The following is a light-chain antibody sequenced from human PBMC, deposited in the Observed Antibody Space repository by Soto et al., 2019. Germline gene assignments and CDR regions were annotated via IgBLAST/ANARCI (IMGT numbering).Light chain of an antibody. CDR2: VAS. CDR3: QQYNKWPLT. CDR1: QSASNN. Sequence: EIVMSQSPATLSVSPGERATLSCRASQSASNNLAWYQQKPGQAPRLLIYVASTRATDIPARFSGSGSGTEFTLTISSLQSEDCAVYYCQQYNKWPLTFGQGTKVEI. V-gene: IGKV3-15*01. J-gene: IGKJ1*01.